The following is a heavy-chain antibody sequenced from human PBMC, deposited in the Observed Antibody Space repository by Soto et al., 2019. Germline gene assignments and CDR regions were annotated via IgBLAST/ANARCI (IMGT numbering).Heavy chain of an antibody. J-gene: IGHJ6*03. CDR1: GFTFDDYA. CDR2: ISWNSDSI. CDR3: AKAVTVTTSPSRYYYYMDV. V-gene: IGHV3-9*01. Sequence: PGGSLRLSCAASGFTFDDYAMHWVRQAPGKGLEWVSGISWNSDSIGYADSVKGRFTISRDNAKNSLYLQMNSLRAEDTALYYCAKAVTVTTSPSRYYYYMDVWGKGTTVTVSS. D-gene: IGHD4-17*01.